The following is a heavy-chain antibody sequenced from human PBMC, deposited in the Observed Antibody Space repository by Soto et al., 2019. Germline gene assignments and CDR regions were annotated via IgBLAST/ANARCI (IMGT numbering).Heavy chain of an antibody. D-gene: IGHD3-10*01. CDR2: IIPILGIA. CDR1: GGTFSSYT. Sequence: QVPLVQSGAEVKKPGSSVKVSCKASGGTFSSYTISWVRQAPGQGLEWMGRIIPILGIANYAQKFQGRVTITADKSTSTAYMELSSLRSEDTAVYYCARDHYGSGSYYYYYRDVWGKGTTVTVSS. CDR3: ARDHYGSGSYYYYYRDV. V-gene: IGHV1-69*08. J-gene: IGHJ6*03.